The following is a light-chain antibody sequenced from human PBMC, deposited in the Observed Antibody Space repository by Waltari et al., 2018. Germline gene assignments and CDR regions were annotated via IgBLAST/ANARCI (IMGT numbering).Light chain of an antibody. J-gene: IGKJ2*01. CDR2: WAS. Sequence: DIVMTQSPDSLAVSLGERATINFKSSQNVLYSSNNKNFLAWYQQKAGTPPKLLINWASTREFGVPDRFSGSGSGTDFTLTISSLQAEDVAVYYCQQYYRTPPTFGQGTKLEIK. CDR3: QQYYRTPPT. CDR1: QNVLYSSNNKNF. V-gene: IGKV4-1*01.